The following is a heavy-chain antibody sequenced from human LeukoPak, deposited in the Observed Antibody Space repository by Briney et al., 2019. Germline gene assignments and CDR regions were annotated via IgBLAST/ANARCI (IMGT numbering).Heavy chain of an antibody. J-gene: IGHJ5*01. CDR1: GGSISDTRDY. V-gene: IGHV4-39*01. CDR3: ARNHSGATGTPGGWFDS. CDR2: TYYSGST. Sequence: SETLSLTCSVSGGSISDTRDYWGWIRQPPGKRLEWIGSTYYSGSTHYNPSLRSRVSMSIDTSKRQFSLKLASVTAADTGLYYCARNHSGATGTPGGWFDSWGQGTLVIVSS. D-gene: IGHD3-16*01.